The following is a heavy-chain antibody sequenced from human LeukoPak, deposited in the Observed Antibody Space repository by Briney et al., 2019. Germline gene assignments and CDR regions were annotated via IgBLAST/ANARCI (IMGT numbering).Heavy chain of an antibody. D-gene: IGHD3-22*01. J-gene: IGHJ4*02. CDR2: IYYSGST. CDR3: VSPPYDSMYYFDY. CDR1: GGSISSTSYY. V-gene: IGHV4-39*01. Sequence: SETLSLTCTVSGGSISSTSYYWGWIRQPPGKGLEWIGSIYYSGSTYYNPSLKGPVTISVDTSKNQFSLKLSSVAAADTAVYYCVSPPYDSMYYFDYWGQGTLVTVSS.